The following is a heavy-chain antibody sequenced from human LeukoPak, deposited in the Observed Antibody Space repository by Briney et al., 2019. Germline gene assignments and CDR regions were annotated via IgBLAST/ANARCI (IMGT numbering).Heavy chain of an antibody. J-gene: IGHJ4*02. CDR1: GGSTSSYY. Sequence: PSETLSLTCTVSGGSTSSYYWSWIRQPPGKGLEWIGYIYYSGSTNYNPSLKSRVTISVDTSKNQFSLKLSSVTAADTAVYYCASASTSRTLYYFDYWGQGTLVTVSS. CDR2: IYYSGST. CDR3: ASASTSRTLYYFDY. V-gene: IGHV4-59*08. D-gene: IGHD1-14*01.